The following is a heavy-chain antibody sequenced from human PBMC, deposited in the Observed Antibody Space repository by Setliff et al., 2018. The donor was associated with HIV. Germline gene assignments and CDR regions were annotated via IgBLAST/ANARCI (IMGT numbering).Heavy chain of an antibody. J-gene: IGHJ3*02. D-gene: IGHD1-26*01. V-gene: IGHV1-3*01. CDR2: INAGNGNT. Sequence: ASVKVSCKASGYTFTSYAMHWVRQAPGQRLEWMGWINAGNGNTKYSQKFQGRVTITRDTSASTAYMELSILRSEDTAVYYCARVLGPFGIVGAFDAFDIWGQGTMVTVSS. CDR1: GYTFTSYA. CDR3: ARVLGPFGIVGAFDAFDI.